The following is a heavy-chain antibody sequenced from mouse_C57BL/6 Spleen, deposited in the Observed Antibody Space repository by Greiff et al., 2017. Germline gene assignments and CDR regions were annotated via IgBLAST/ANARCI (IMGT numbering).Heavy chain of an antibody. CDR3: ARWGRFMPQYYFDY. CDR2: IDPEDGET. V-gene: IGHV14-2*01. D-gene: IGHD1-2*01. J-gene: IGHJ2*01. CDR1: GFNIKDYY. Sequence: EVQLQQSGAELVKPGASVKLSCTASGFNIKDYYMHWVKQRPEQGLEWIGRIDPEDGETKYAPKFQGKATITADTSSNTAYLQLSSLTSEDTAVYYCARWGRFMPQYYFDYWGQGTTLTVSS.